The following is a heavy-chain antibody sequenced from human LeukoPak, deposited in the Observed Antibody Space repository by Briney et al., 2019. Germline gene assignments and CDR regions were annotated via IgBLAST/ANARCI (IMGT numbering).Heavy chain of an antibody. V-gene: IGHV4-34*01. CDR2: INHSGST. CDR3: ARDSIAVAGEGFDY. Sequence: SETLSLTRAVYGGSFSGYYWSWIRQPPGKGLEWIGEINHSGSTNYNPSLKSRVTISVDTSENQFSLKLSSVTAADTAVYYCARDSIAVAGEGFDYWGQGTLVTVSS. J-gene: IGHJ4*02. D-gene: IGHD6-19*01. CDR1: GGSFSGYY.